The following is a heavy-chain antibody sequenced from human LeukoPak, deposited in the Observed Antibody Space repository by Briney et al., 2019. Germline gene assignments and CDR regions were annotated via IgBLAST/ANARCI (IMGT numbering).Heavy chain of an antibody. Sequence: KPSETLSLTCTVSGGSTSSYYWSWIRQPPGKGLEWIGNVHNSGTTNYNPSLKSRVTILLDRAKNQFSLKPTSMTAADTAVYFCAVGPNHYYFDDWGQGTLVTVSS. V-gene: IGHV4-59*01. J-gene: IGHJ4*02. CDR1: GGSTSSYY. CDR2: VHNSGTT. CDR3: AVGPNHYYFDD. D-gene: IGHD1-14*01.